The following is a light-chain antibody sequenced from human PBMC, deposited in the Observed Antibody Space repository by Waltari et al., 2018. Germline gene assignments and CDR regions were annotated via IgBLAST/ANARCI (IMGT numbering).Light chain of an antibody. J-gene: IGLJ3*02. CDR1: RSNPGAGYD. Sequence: QSVLTQPPSVSGAPGQRVTISCTGSRSNPGAGYDVPWYQQLPGTAPKLLIYVNTNRPSGVPDRISASKSGTSASLAITGLQAEDEADYYCQSYDSSLTAWVFGGGTKLTVL. CDR3: QSYDSSLTAWV. CDR2: VNT. V-gene: IGLV1-40*01.